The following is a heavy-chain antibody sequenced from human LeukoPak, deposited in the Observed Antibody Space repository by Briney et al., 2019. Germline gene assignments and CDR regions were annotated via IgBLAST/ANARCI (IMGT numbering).Heavy chain of an antibody. V-gene: IGHV3-74*01. Sequence: GGSLRLSCAASGFTFSKYWMLWVRQAPGKGLESVSRINTDGTVTTYADSVKGRFTVSRDNSKNTLYLQMNSLRAEDTAVYYCARERYGDYVFDYWGQGTLVTVSS. J-gene: IGHJ4*02. D-gene: IGHD4-17*01. CDR1: GFTFSKYW. CDR3: ARERYGDYVFDY. CDR2: INTDGTVT.